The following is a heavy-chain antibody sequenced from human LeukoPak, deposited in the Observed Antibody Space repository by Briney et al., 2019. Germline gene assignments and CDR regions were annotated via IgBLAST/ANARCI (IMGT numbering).Heavy chain of an antibody. D-gene: IGHD1-1*01. CDR1: GFTFRTYW. V-gene: IGHV3-30*03. CDR3: TRDWNDLDY. CDR2: ISYDGSNK. J-gene: IGHJ4*02. Sequence: GGSLRLSCAASGFTFRTYWMHWVRQAPGKGLEWVAVISYDGSNKYYADSVKGRFTISRDNSRNMLYLQMNSLRAEDTAVYYSTRDWNDLDYWGQGTLVTVSS.